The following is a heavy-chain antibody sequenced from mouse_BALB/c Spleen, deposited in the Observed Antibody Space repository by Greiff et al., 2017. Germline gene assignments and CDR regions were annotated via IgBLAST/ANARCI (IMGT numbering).Heavy chain of an antibody. CDR2: ISSGGST. J-gene: IGHJ2*01. V-gene: IGHV5-6-5*01. CDR1: GFTFSSYA. CDR3: ARGYDYYFDY. D-gene: IGHD2-4*01. Sequence: DVMLVESGGGLVKPGGSLKLSCAASGFTFSSYAMSWVRQTPEKRLEWVASISSGGSTYYPDSVKGRFTISRDNARNIQYLQMSSLRSEDTAKYYCARGYDYYFDYWGQGTTLTVSS.